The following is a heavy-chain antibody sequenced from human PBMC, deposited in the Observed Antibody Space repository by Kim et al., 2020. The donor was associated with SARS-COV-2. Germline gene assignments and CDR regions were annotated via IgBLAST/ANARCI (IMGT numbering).Heavy chain of an antibody. Sequence: LKRRVTISVDTSKNQFSLKLSSVTAADTAVYYCARTYYYDSSGYYPSFDYWGQGTLVTVSS. J-gene: IGHJ4*02. D-gene: IGHD3-22*01. V-gene: IGHV4-39*01. CDR3: ARTYYYDSSGYYPSFDY.